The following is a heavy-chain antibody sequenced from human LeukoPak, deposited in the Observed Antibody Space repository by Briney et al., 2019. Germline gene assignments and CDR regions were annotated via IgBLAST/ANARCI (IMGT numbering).Heavy chain of an antibody. Sequence: SETLSLTCTVSGGSITSNSYSWGWIRQPPGKGLQWIVTLSHAGTNYYNPSLKSRVTMPVDRSKNQLSLKLTSVTATDTAVYYCARLRGGVQLWGDWGQGTLDTVSS. J-gene: IGHJ4*02. CDR1: GGSITSNSYS. CDR2: LSHAGTN. V-gene: IGHV4-39*01. D-gene: IGHD5-18*01. CDR3: ARLRGGVQLWGD.